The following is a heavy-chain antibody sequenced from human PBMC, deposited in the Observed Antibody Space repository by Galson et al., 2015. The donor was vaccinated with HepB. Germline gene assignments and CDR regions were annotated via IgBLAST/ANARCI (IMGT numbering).Heavy chain of an antibody. CDR2: ISWNSGSI. J-gene: IGHJ4*02. CDR1: GFTFDDYA. Sequence: SLRLSCAAFGFTFDDYAMHWVRQAPGKGLEWVSGISWNSGSIGYADSVKGRFTISRDNAKNSLYLQMNSLRAEDTALYYCAKALGGFRDWGQGTLVTVSS. CDR3: AKALGGFRD. V-gene: IGHV3-9*01. D-gene: IGHD3-10*01.